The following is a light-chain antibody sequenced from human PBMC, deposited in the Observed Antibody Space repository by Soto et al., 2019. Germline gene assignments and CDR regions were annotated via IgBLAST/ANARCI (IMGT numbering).Light chain of an antibody. V-gene: IGKV1-5*01. CDR2: DTS. CDR3: HQYNSYTWT. J-gene: IGKJ1*01. Sequence: IQMTQSPSTLSASVGCRVTITCRASQSVSDWLAWYQQKKGNPPKLMIYDTSRLGSAVPSRFSASGYGTEFNLTISGLQTDDFATYYCHQYNSYTWTFGQRTKVDIK. CDR1: QSVSDW.